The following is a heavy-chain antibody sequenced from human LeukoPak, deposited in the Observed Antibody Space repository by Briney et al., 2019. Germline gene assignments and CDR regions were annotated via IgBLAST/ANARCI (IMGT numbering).Heavy chain of an antibody. V-gene: IGHV4-61*02. CDR1: GGSISSGSYY. CDR3: ARGGYSGYDGYAFDI. D-gene: IGHD5-12*01. Sequence: PSQTLSLTCTVSGGSISSGSYYWSWIRQPAGKGLEWIGRIYTSGSTNYNPSLKSRVTISVDTSKNQFSLKLSSVTAADTAVYYCARGGYSGYDGYAFDIWGQGTMVTVSS. J-gene: IGHJ3*02. CDR2: IYTSGST.